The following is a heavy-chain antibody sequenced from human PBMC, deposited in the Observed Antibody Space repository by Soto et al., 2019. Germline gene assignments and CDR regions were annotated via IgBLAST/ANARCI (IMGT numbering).Heavy chain of an antibody. CDR2: NTDRDRDA. D-gene: IGHD3-10*01. J-gene: IGHJ4*02. V-gene: IGHV3-23*01. CDR3: AGWSTDSYPGSRIFDF. CDR1: VISFACRA. Sequence: GSLKLSCVASVISFACRAISWVRQAPGQGPEWVSSNTDRDRDAKYANYWSARVTIPRTNSKNTLYQQMTSLRADHPAAYYSAGWSTDSYPGSRIFDFWGRGTLVTVSS.